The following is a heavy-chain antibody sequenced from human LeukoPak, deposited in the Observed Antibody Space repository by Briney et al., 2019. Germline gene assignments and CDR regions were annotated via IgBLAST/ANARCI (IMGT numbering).Heavy chain of an antibody. CDR1: NYSISNGYF. Sequence: KPSETLSLTCTVSNYSISNGYFWDWIRQPPGKGLEWIASMYHSGTHFYNPSLKSRITISVDMSQNQFSLKLTSVTAADTAVYYCARDVVGASVGYWGQGTLVTVSS. CDR2: MYHSGTH. V-gene: IGHV4-38-2*02. CDR3: ARDVVGASVGY. J-gene: IGHJ4*02. D-gene: IGHD1-26*01.